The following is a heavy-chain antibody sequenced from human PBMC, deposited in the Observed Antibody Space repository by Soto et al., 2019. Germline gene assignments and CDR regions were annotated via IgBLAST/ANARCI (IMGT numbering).Heavy chain of an antibody. CDR1: GGSVRRGDYY. CDR2: INYSGTS. Sequence: SETLSLTCTVSGGSVRRGDYYWSWIGQPPGKGLEWIGYINYSGTSHFNPSLKSRVSISLDASMSLFSRILSTVSAADFAVNICTMVPADAPDYYYYGIDIWGQGTTVTVSS. CDR3: TMVPADAPDYYYYGIDI. J-gene: IGHJ6*02. V-gene: IGHV4-30-4*01. D-gene: IGHD2-2*01.